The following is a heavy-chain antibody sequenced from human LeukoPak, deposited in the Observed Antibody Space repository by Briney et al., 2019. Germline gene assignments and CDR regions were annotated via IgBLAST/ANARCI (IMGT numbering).Heavy chain of an antibody. V-gene: IGHV4-59*12. CDR2: IYYSGST. J-gene: IGHJ6*03. CDR1: GGSLSRYY. Sequence: SETLSLTCTVSGGSLSRYYWSWIRQPPRKGLEWIGYIYYSGSTNYNPSLKRRATISVDTSKNQFSLKWNSVTAEPTAGYYITGKMDTAMATGHYYYYLDVWGKGTTVTVSS. CDR3: TGKMDTAMATGHYYYYLDV. D-gene: IGHD5-18*01.